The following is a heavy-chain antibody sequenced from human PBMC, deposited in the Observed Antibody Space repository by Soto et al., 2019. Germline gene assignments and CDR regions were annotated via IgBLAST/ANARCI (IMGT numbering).Heavy chain of an antibody. CDR3: ARDASGSYFFAFEI. D-gene: IGHD1-26*01. Sequence: GGSLRLSCAASGFTFSSYEMNWVRQAPGKGLEWVSYISSSGSTIYYADSVKGRFTISRDNAKNSLYLQMNSLRAEDTAVYYCARDASGSYFFAFEIWGQGKMVTV. CDR1: GFTFSSYE. J-gene: IGHJ3*02. V-gene: IGHV3-48*03. CDR2: ISSSGSTI.